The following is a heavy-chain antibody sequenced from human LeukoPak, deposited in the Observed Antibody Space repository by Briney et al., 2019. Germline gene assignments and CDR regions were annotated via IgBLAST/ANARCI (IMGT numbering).Heavy chain of an antibody. CDR3: VRAPDGGYDY. V-gene: IGHV3-48*02. CDR1: GFTFSAYS. D-gene: IGHD1-26*01. J-gene: IGHJ4*02. Sequence: PGGSLRLSCTASGFTFSAYSMQSVPQAPGKGLEYISYVSSGGSVMYYADSVKGRLTISRDNAKKSVYLQMNSLRDEDTAIYYCVRAPDGGYDYWGQGALVTVSS. CDR2: VSSGGSVM.